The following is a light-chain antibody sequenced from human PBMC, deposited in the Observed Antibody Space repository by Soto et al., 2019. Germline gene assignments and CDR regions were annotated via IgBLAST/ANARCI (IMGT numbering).Light chain of an antibody. Sequence: EIVMTQSPATLSVSPGESATLSCRASQNINSDLAWYLQKPGQAPRRVISGASSCATDVAPWFTGSGSGTEFTLTISGLPSEDFVVYCCQQYNSWPITFGQGTRLENK. V-gene: IGKV3D-15*01. CDR2: GAS. J-gene: IGKJ5*01. CDR3: QQYNSWPIT. CDR1: QNINSD.